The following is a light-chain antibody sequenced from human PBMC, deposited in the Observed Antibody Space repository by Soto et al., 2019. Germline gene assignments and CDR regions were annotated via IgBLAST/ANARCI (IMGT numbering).Light chain of an antibody. CDR1: QRIVSS. Sequence: EIVLTQSPATLSLSPGERATLSCGASQRIVSSLDWYQQKAGQAPRLLIYGDSTRAAGVPARFSGSGSGTDFTLTISGLETEDFAVYFCLHRNNWPPRFTFGPGTAV. J-gene: IGKJ3*01. V-gene: IGKV3-11*01. CDR2: GDS. CDR3: LHRNNWPPRFT.